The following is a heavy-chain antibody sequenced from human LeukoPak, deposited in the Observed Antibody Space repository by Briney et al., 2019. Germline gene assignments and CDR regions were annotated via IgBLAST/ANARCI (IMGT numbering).Heavy chain of an antibody. CDR2: INPNSGGT. J-gene: IGHJ4*02. Sequence: ASVKVSCKASGYTFTDYYMHWVRQAPGPGLEWMGWINPNSGGTDYAQKFQGRVTMTRDTSISTAYMELNSLRSDDTAVYYCARDSHSSGWYLPDYWGQGTLVTVSS. CDR3: ARDSHSSGWYLPDY. D-gene: IGHD6-19*01. CDR1: GYTFTDYY. V-gene: IGHV1-2*02.